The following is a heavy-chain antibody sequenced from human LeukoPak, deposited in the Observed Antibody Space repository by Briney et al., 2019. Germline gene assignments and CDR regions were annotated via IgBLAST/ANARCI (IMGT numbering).Heavy chain of an antibody. CDR3: ASASYSGYYYMDV. Sequence: GGSLRLSCAASGFTFSDYHMSWIRQAPGKGLEWVSYISSSGNTTYHADSVKGRFIISRDNPKNTLYLQMNSLRAEDRAVYYCASASYSGYYYMDVWGKGTTVTVSS. CDR1: GFTFSDYH. D-gene: IGHD2-15*01. J-gene: IGHJ6*03. V-gene: IGHV3-11*01. CDR2: ISSSGNTT.